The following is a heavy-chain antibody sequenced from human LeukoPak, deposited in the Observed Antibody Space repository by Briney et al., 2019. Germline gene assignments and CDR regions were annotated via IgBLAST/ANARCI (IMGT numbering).Heavy chain of an antibody. D-gene: IGHD3-3*01. J-gene: IGHJ4*02. CDR3: AKDHYWSIDY. Sequence: GGSLRLSCVASGFDFSSNWMHWVRHAPGQGLVWVSRIKGDGISTNYADSVKGRFTISRDIAKNTLYLQMNSLRAEDTGVYYCAKDHYWSIDYWGRETLVTVSS. CDR2: IKGDGIST. V-gene: IGHV3-74*01. CDR1: GFDFSSNW.